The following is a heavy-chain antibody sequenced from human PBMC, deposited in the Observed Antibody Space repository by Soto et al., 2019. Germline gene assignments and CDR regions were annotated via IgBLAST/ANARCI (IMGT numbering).Heavy chain of an antibody. Sequence: EVQLVESGGGLVQPGGSLRLSCAASGFTFSNYWMNWVRQAPGKGLEWVANIKRDGSEKYYVDSVKGRFTISRDNAKNSLYLQMNSLRAEDTAVYYCERSSRVANAFDIWGQGTMVTVSS. CDR1: GFTFSNYW. J-gene: IGHJ3*02. CDR2: IKRDGSEK. V-gene: IGHV3-7*01. D-gene: IGHD2-2*01. CDR3: ERSSRVANAFDI.